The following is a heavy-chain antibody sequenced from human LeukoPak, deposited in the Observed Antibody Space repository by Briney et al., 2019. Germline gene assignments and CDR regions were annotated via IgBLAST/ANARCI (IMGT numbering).Heavy chain of an antibody. CDR3: AKAGSGWYLDY. V-gene: IGHV3-23*01. CDR2: ISGSGGST. Sequence: GGSLRLSCAASGFTFSNYAMNWVRQAPGKGLEWVSGISGSGGSTYYADSVKGRFTISRDNSKSTLYLQMNSLRAEDTAVYYCAKAGSGWYLDYWGQGTLVTVSS. J-gene: IGHJ4*02. D-gene: IGHD6-19*01. CDR1: GFTFSNYA.